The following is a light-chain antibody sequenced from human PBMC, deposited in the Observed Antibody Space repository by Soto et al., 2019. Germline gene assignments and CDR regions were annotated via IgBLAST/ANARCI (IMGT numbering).Light chain of an antibody. CDR3: QQYYSCPRT. J-gene: IGKJ2*01. Sequence: DIVMTQSPDSLTVSLGERATINCKSSQTVLSSSNNKNYLAWYQQKPGQPPKLLIYWASTRESGVPDRFSGSGSGTDFTLTISSLQAEDVAVYYCQQYYSCPRTFGQGTKLEI. V-gene: IGKV4-1*01. CDR1: QTVLSSSNNKNY. CDR2: WAS.